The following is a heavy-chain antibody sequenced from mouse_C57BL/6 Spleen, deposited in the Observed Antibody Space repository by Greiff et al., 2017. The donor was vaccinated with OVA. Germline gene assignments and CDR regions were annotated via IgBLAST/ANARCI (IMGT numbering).Heavy chain of an antibody. CDR1: GYTFTSYW. V-gene: IGHV1-50*01. D-gene: IGHD1-1*01. CDR3: ALYYYGTYAMDY. J-gene: IGHJ4*01. Sequence: VQLQQPGAELVKPGASVKLSCKASGYTFTSYWMQWVKQRPGQGLEWIGEIDPSDSYTNYNQKFKGKATLTVDTSSSTAYMQLSSLTSEDSAVYYCALYYYGTYAMDYWGQGTSVTVSS. CDR2: IDPSDSYT.